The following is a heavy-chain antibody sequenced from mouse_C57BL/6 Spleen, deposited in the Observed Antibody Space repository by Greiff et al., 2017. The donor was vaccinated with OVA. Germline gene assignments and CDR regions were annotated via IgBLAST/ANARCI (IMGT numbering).Heavy chain of an antibody. CDR3: ARGIYYDG. V-gene: IGHV5-6*02. J-gene: IGHJ4*01. CDR2: ISSGGSYT. Sequence: DVMLVESGGDLVKPGGSLKLSCAASGFTFSSYGMSWVRQTPDKRLEWVATISSGGSYTYYPDSVKGRFTISRDNAKNTLYLQMSSLKSEDTAMYYCARGIYYDGWGQGTSVTVSS. D-gene: IGHD1-1*01. CDR1: GFTFSSYG.